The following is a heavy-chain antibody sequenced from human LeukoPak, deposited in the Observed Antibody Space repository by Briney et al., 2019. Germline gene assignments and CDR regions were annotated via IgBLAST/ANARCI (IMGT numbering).Heavy chain of an antibody. J-gene: IGHJ4*02. Sequence: PSETLSLTSAVPGGSISSYYWSWIRQPPRKGLEWSGYIYYSGSTNYNPSLKSRVTISVDTSKNQFSLKLSSVTAADTAVYYCARTVKSGYGTAFAYWGQGTLVTVSS. CDR3: ARTVKSGYGTAFAY. V-gene: IGHV4-59*01. CDR2: IYYSGST. CDR1: GGSISSYY. D-gene: IGHD3-22*01.